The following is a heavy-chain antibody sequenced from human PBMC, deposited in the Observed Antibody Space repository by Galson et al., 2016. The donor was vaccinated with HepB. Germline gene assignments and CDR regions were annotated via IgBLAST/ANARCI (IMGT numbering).Heavy chain of an antibody. CDR1: GFTFSSYW. Sequence: SLRLSCAASGFTFSSYWMHWVRQAPGKGLEWVSSISSGSSYIYYADSVKGRFTISRDNAKNSLYLRMNSLRAENTAVYYCVRVRADYGGNMPDAFDIWGQGTMVTVSS. CDR2: ISSGSSYI. J-gene: IGHJ3*02. D-gene: IGHD4-23*01. V-gene: IGHV3-21*01. CDR3: VRVRADYGGNMPDAFDI.